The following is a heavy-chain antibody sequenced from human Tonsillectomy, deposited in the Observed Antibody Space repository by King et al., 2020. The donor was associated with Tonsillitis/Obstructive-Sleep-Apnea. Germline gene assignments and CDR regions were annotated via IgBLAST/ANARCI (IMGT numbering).Heavy chain of an antibody. CDR2: ISHDSSNN. Sequence: QVQLVESGGGVVQPGRSLRLSCAASGFTFSSYTMHWVRQAPGKGLEWVAIISHDSSNNYYADSVKGRFTISRDNSKNTMDLHMGSLRPEDTALNYCAKDMAQWGLLADFWGQGTLVTVSS. CDR1: GFTFSSYT. J-gene: IGHJ4*02. CDR3: AKDMAQWGLLADF. D-gene: IGHD2-15*01. V-gene: IGHV3-30*15.